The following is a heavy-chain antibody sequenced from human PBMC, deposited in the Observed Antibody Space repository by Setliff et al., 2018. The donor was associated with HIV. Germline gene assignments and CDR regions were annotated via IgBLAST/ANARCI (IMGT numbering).Heavy chain of an antibody. Sequence: ASVKVSCKASGYTFTSYYIHWVRQAPGQGLEWMGRINPSGGSTSYAQKFQGRATMTRDTSTSTVYMELSGLRSEDTAVYYCARNPQPTGTPDYYYYYYMDVWGKGTTVTVSS. CDR3: ARNPQPTGTPDYYYYYYMDV. CDR2: INPSGGST. D-gene: IGHD1-1*01. CDR1: GYTFTSYY. J-gene: IGHJ6*03. V-gene: IGHV1-46*01.